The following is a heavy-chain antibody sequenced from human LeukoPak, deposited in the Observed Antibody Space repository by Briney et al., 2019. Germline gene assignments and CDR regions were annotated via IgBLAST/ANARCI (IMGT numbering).Heavy chain of an antibody. Sequence: ASVKVSCKASGGTFSSYAISWVRQAPGQGLEWMGWINTNTGNPTYAQGFTGRFVFSLDTSVSTAYLQISSLKAEDTAVYYCARPTRGLLDYGEQFDYWGQGTLVTVSS. J-gene: IGHJ4*02. D-gene: IGHD4-17*01. CDR2: INTNTGNP. CDR1: GGTFSSYA. CDR3: ARPTRGLLDYGEQFDY. V-gene: IGHV7-4-1*02.